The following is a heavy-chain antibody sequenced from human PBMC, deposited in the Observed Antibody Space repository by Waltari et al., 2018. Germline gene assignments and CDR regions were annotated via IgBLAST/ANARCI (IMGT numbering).Heavy chain of an antibody. D-gene: IGHD3-22*01. CDR1: GGSISSSSYY. V-gene: IGHV4-39*07. CDR3: ARSYYYDSSGYYPEGWFDP. CDR2: IYYSGST. J-gene: IGHJ5*02. Sequence: QLQLQESGPGLVKPSETLSLTCTVSGGSISSSSYYWGWIRQPPGRGLEWIGSIYYSGSTYYNPSLKSRVTISVDTSKNQFSLKLSSVTAADTAVYYCARSYYYDSSGYYPEGWFDPWGQGTLVTVSS.